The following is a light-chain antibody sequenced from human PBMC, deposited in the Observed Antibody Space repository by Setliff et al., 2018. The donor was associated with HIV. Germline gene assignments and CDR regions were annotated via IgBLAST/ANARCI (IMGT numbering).Light chain of an antibody. CDR2: EVN. CDR3: SSFGRNSLFV. V-gene: IGLV2-14*01. CDR1: SGDIGAFTF. Sequence: QSALTQPASVSASPGQSITISCTGTSGDIGAFTFVPWYQQYPGKAPKLLIYEVNERPSGVSACFSGFKSDNTASLIISGLQAEDEADYYCSSFGRNSLFVFGSGTKVTVL. J-gene: IGLJ1*01.